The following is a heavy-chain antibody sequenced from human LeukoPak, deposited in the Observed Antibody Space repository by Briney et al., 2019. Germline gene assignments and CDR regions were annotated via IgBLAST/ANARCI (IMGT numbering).Heavy chain of an antibody. V-gene: IGHV3-7*01. CDR1: GFTFRENY. Sequence: GGSLRLSCVTSGFTFRENYMSWVRQAPGKGLEWVANIKPDGSEKYYAGSVKGRFTISRDNAEDSLYLQMNSLRAEDTAVYYCASLGVVVPAASYYYYYGMDVWGQGTTVTVSS. CDR3: ASLGVVVPAASYYYYYGMDV. J-gene: IGHJ6*02. CDR2: IKPDGSEK. D-gene: IGHD2-2*01.